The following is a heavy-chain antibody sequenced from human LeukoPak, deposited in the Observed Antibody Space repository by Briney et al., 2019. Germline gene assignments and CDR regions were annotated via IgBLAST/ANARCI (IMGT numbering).Heavy chain of an antibody. CDR2: INTNTGNP. CDR3: ARGRGASSESYYYFDY. D-gene: IGHD1-26*01. V-gene: IGHV7-4-1*02. CDR1: GYTFSKYG. J-gene: IGHJ4*02. Sequence: GASVKVSCKASGYTFSKYGINWVRQAPRQGLEWMGWINTNTGNPAYGQGFTGRLVFSLDTSVSTAYLQISSLKAEDTAVYYCARGRGASSESYYYFDYWGQGSLVTVSS.